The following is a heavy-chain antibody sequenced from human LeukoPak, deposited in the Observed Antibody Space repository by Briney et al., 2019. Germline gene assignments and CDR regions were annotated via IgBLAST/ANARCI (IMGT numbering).Heavy chain of an antibody. CDR1: GGTFSSYA. CDR2: IIPIFGTA. J-gene: IGHJ4*02. CDR3: ARDLEGDSYGVDY. D-gene: IGHD5-18*01. Sequence: SVKVSCKACGGTFSSYAISWVRQAPGQGLEWMGGIIPIFGTANYAQKFQGRVTITTDESTSTAYMELSSLRSEDTAVYYCARDLEGDSYGVDYWGQGTLVTVSS. V-gene: IGHV1-69*05.